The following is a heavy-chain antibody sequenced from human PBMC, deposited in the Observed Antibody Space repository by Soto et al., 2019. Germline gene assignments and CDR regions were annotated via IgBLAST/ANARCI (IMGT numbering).Heavy chain of an antibody. CDR3: ATGRRADLQVGLFDY. CDR2: IIPHLDMT. Sequence: QVQLVQSGAEVKKPGSSVKISCKASGGTFGGNSLNWVRQAPGQGLAWMGRIIPHLDMTNYAQKFQGSVTISADKSTGTAYMELTSLTCEDTAVYYCATGRRADLQVGLFDYWGQGTHVTVSS. J-gene: IGHJ4*02. V-gene: IGHV1-69*02. CDR1: GGTFGGNS.